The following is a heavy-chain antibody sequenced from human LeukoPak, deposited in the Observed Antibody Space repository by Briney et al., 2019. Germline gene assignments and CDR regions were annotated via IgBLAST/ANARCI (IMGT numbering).Heavy chain of an antibody. Sequence: HAGGSLRLSCAASGFTFSSYAMSWVRQAPGKGLEWVSAISGSGGSTYYADSVKGRFTISRDNSKNTLYLQIKSLRAEDTAVYYCAKDSSSWYFDYWGQGTLVTVSS. CDR1: GFTFSSYA. V-gene: IGHV3-23*01. J-gene: IGHJ4*02. CDR2: ISGSGGST. D-gene: IGHD6-13*01. CDR3: AKDSSSWYFDY.